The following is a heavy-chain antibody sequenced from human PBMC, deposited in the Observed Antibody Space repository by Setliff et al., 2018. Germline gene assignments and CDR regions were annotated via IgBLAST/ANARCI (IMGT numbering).Heavy chain of an antibody. CDR1: GYIFTNYW. Sequence: GESLKISCKGSGYIFTNYWIGWVRQMPGKGLEWMGVIYSGDSDTRYSPSFQGRVTMSADKSISTAYLQWGSLKASDTAMYYCARLGEFDAFDIWGQGTMVTVS. J-gene: IGHJ3*02. D-gene: IGHD3-10*01. V-gene: IGHV5-51*01. CDR2: IYSGDSDT. CDR3: ARLGEFDAFDI.